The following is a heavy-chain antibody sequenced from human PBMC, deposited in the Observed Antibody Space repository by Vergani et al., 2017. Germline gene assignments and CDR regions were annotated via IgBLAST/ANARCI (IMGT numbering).Heavy chain of an antibody. D-gene: IGHD5-24*01. Sequence: EVQLLQSGGGVIQPGGSVRLSCAASGFTFSACPMTWVRQAPGKGLEWVSAISARYPSTYYADSVKGRFTISRDNSKNTLYLQMNSLRVDDTALYYCAKRGGDGYPTETDYWGQGVLVTVSS. CDR3: AKRGGDGYPTETDY. CDR2: ISARYPST. J-gene: IGHJ4*02. V-gene: IGHV3-23*01. CDR1: GFTFSACP.